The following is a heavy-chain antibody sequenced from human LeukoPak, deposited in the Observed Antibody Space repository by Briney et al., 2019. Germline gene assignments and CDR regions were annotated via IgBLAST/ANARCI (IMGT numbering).Heavy chain of an antibody. CDR2: IYYSGST. J-gene: IGHJ6*02. CDR3: ARTNADPFYYGMDV. CDR1: GGSISSYY. Sequence: SETLSLTCTVSGGSISSYYWSWIRRPPGKGLEWIGYIYYSGSTNYNPSLKSRVTISVDTSKNQFSLKLSSVTAADTAVYYCARTNADPFYYGMDVWGQGTTVTVSS. V-gene: IGHV4-59*01.